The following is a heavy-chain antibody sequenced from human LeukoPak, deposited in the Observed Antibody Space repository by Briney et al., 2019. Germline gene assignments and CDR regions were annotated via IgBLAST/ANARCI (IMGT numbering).Heavy chain of an antibody. D-gene: IGHD3-10*01. V-gene: IGHV3-9*01. CDR1: GFTFDDYA. J-gene: IGHJ5*02. CDR2: ISWNSGSI. CDR3: AKGSHYYGSGSYRGNWFDP. Sequence: GGSLRLSCAASGFTFDDYAMHWVRQAPGKGLEWVSGISWNSGSIGCADSVKGRFTISRDNAKNSLYLQMNSLRAEDTALYYCAKGSHYYGSGSYRGNWFDPWGQGTLVTVSS.